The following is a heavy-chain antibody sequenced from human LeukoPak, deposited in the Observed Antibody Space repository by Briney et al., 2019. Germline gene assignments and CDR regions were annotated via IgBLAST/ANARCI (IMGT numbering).Heavy chain of an antibody. CDR2: ISSSNSFI. CDR1: GFTFSNYN. D-gene: IGHD3-10*01. V-gene: IGHV3-21*01. Sequence: GGSLRLSCAASGFTFSNYNMNWVRQAPGKGLEWVSSISSSNSFIYYEDSVKGRFTISRDNAKISLYLQMNNLRAEDTAVYYCARAGSGSYYVDYWGQGTLVTVSS. J-gene: IGHJ4*02. CDR3: ARAGSGSYYVDY.